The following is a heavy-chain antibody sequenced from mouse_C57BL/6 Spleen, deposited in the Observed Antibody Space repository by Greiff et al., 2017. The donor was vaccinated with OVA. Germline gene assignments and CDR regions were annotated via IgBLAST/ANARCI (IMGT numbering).Heavy chain of an antibody. CDR1: GFTFTDYY. V-gene: IGHV7-3*01. CDR3: ARDRDYYGSSAYYYAMDY. D-gene: IGHD1-1*01. CDR2: IRNKANGYTT. Sequence: EVQLVESGGGLVQPGGSLSLSCAASGFTFTDYYMSWVRQPPGKALEWLGFIRNKANGYTTEYSASVKGRFTISRDNSQSILYLQMNALRAEDSATYYCARDRDYYGSSAYYYAMDYWGQGTSVTVSS. J-gene: IGHJ4*01.